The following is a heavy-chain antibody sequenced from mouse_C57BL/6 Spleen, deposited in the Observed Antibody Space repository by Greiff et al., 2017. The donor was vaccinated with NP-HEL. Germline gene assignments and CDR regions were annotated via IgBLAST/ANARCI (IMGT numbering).Heavy chain of an antibody. CDR1: GYTFTSYG. CDR3: ARTHSDVSSPAWFAY. D-gene: IGHD1-1*01. CDR2: IYPRSGNT. Sequence: QVQLQQSGAELARPGASVKLSCKASGYTFTSYGISWVKQRTGQGLEWIGEIYPRSGNTYYNEKIKGKATLTADKSSSTAYMELRSPTSEDSSVYFCARTHSDVSSPAWFAYWGQGTLVTVSA. V-gene: IGHV1-81*01. J-gene: IGHJ3*01.